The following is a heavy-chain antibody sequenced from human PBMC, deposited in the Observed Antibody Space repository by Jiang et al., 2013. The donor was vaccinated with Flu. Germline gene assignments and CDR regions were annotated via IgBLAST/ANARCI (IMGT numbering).Heavy chain of an antibody. Sequence: PGLVKPSETLSLTCTVSGGSISSYYWSWIRQPPGKGLEWIGYIYYSGSTNYNPSLKSRVTISVDTSKNQFSLKLSSVTAADTAVYYCASSRGEIVVVTPDYFDYWGQGTLVTVSS. D-gene: IGHD3-22*01. CDR2: IYYSGST. CDR1: GGSISSYY. CDR3: ASSRGEIVVVTPDYFDY. V-gene: IGHV4-59*08. J-gene: IGHJ4*02.